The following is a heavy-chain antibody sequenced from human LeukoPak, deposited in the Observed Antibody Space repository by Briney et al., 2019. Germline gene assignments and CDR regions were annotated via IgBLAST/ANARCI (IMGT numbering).Heavy chain of an antibody. CDR3: ARHRRTNFDDDITAYSVN. J-gene: IGHJ4*02. Sequence: PSETLSLTCAFSGGFISSCSYYWGRIRQPPGKGLEWIGSIYYSGSTYYNPSLRSRVTISVDTSKDQFSLKLSSVTAADTAVYYYARHRRTNFDDDITAYSVNWGQGTLVTVSS. V-gene: IGHV4-39*01. CDR2: IYYSGST. CDR1: GGFISSCSYY. D-gene: IGHD3-10*01.